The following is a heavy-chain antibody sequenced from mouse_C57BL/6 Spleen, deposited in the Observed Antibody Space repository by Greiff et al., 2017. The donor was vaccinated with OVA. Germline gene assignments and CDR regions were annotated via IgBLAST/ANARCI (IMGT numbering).Heavy chain of an antibody. CDR3: ARLGGNPYYYAMDY. J-gene: IGHJ4*01. D-gene: IGHD2-1*01. V-gene: IGHV5-6*01. CDR1: GFTFSSYG. Sequence: DVHLVESGGDLVKPGGSLKLSCAASGFTFSSYGMSWVRQTPDKRLEWVATISSGGSYTYYPDSVKGRFTISRDNAKNTLYLQMSSLKSEDTAMYYCARLGGNPYYYAMDYWGQGTSVTVSS. CDR2: ISSGGSYT.